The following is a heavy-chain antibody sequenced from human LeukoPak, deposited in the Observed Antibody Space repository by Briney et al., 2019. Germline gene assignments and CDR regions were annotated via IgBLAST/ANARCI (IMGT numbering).Heavy chain of an antibody. CDR3: ARDTPKSPWYYYGSGSYYKGPCFEY. Sequence: GASVKVSCKASGYTFTSYGISWVRQAPGQGLEWMGWISAYNGNTNYAQKLQGRVTMTTDTSTSTAYMELRSLRSDDTAVYYCARDTPKSPWYYYGSGSYYKGPCFEYWGQGTLVTVSS. J-gene: IGHJ4*02. D-gene: IGHD3-10*01. CDR1: GYTFTSYG. CDR2: ISAYNGNT. V-gene: IGHV1-18*01.